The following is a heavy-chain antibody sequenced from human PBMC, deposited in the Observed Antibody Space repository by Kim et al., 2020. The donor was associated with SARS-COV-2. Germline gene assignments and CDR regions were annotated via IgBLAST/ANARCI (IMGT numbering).Heavy chain of an antibody. J-gene: IGHJ4*02. Sequence: NYAQKFQCRVTVTAGESTSTAYMELSSLRSEDTAVYYCAWCFGGDYYFDYWGQGTLVTVSS. V-gene: IGHV1-69*01. D-gene: IGHD3-10*01. CDR3: AWCFGGDYYFDY.